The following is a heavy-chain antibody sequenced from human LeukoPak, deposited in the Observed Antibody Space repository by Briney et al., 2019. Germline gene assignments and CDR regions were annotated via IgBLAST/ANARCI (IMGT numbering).Heavy chain of an antibody. CDR1: GFTFSSYG. D-gene: IGHD1-26*01. CDR2: INHSGST. CDR3: ARGARSSGIYHLFYYYMDV. Sequence: GSLRLSCAASGFTFSSYGMHWVRQAPGKGLEWIGEINHSGSTIYNPSLKSRVTISIDTSKIQFSLRLSSVTAADTAVYYCARGARSSGIYHLFYYYMDVWGQGTTVTVSS. J-gene: IGHJ6*03. V-gene: IGHV4-34*01.